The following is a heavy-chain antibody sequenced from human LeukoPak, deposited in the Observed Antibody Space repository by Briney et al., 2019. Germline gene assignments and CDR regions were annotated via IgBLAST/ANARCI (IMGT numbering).Heavy chain of an antibody. CDR3: ARESFSGGDYDY. Sequence: GGSLRLSCAASGFTFSSYGMHWVRQAPGKGLEWVAVIWYDGSNKYYADSVKGRFTISRDNAKNTLYLQMNSLRAEDTAVYYCARESFSGGDYDYWGQGTLVTVSS. V-gene: IGHV3-33*01. J-gene: IGHJ4*02. CDR2: IWYDGSNK. CDR1: GFTFSSYG. D-gene: IGHD4-17*01.